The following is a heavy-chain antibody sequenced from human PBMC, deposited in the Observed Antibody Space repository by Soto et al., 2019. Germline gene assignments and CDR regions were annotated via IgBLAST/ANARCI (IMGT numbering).Heavy chain of an antibody. CDR3: ASGKIPGILDY. CDR1: GSTFTSYD. V-gene: IGHV1-3*01. CDR2: INAGNGNT. Sequence: ASVKGSCKASGSTFTSYDRNWVRQAPGQRHEWMGWINAGNGNTKYSQKYQGRVTITRDTSASNAYMELSSLRSEDTAVYYCASGKIPGILDYWDRGTPVIGSS. J-gene: IGHJ4*02. D-gene: IGHD1-20*01.